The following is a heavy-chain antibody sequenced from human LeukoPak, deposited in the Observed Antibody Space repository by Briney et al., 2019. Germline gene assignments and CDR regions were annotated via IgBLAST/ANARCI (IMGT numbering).Heavy chain of an antibody. CDR1: GGSFSDHY. CDR2: INHSGYT. V-gene: IGHV4-34*01. D-gene: IGHD3-10*01. J-gene: IGHJ4*02. Sequence: SETLSLTCAVYGGSFSDHYWSWIRQPPGKGLEWIGEINHSGYTNYNPSLKSRVTISVDTSKKQISLHLSSVTAADTAVYYCARAFGNVRGDTRGQGSLVTVSS. CDR3: ARAFGNVRGDT.